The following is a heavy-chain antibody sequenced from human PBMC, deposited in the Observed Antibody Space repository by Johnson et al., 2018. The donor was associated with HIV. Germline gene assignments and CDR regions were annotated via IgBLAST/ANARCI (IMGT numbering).Heavy chain of an antibody. D-gene: IGHD1-20*01. Sequence: QVQLVESGGGVVQPGRSLRLSCAASGFTFSSYGMHWVRQAPGKGLEWVAVIWYDGSNKYYADSVKGRFTISRDNSKNTLYLQMSSLRAEDTAVYYCAKDLNPDNWNPDAFDIWCQGTMVTVSS. J-gene: IGHJ3*02. CDR3: AKDLNPDNWNPDAFDI. CDR1: GFTFSSYG. CDR2: IWYDGSNK. V-gene: IGHV3-33*06.